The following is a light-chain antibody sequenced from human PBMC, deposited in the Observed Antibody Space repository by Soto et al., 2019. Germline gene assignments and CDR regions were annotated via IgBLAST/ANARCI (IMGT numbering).Light chain of an antibody. Sequence: DIQMTQSPSSLSASVGDRVIITCQASQDISNYLNWYQQKPGKAPKLLIYDASNLETGVPSRFSGSGSGTDFTFTISSLQPEDIATYYCQQYDNLPRLTFGGGTKVEIK. CDR3: QQYDNLPRLT. CDR2: DAS. V-gene: IGKV1-33*01. J-gene: IGKJ4*01. CDR1: QDISNY.